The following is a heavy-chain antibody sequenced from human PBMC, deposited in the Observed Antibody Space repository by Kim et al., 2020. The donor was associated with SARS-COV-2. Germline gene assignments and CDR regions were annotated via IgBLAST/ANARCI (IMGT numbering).Heavy chain of an antibody. D-gene: IGHD2-2*01. CDR1: GGSFSGYY. J-gene: IGHJ4*02. CDR3: ARGRGIVVARWYDY. Sequence: SETLSLTCAVYGGSFSGYYWSWIRQPPGKGLEWIGEINHSGSTNYNPSLKSRVTISVDTSKNQFSLKLSSVTAADTAVYYCARGRGIVVARWYDYWGQGTLVTVSS. CDR2: INHSGST. V-gene: IGHV4-34*01.